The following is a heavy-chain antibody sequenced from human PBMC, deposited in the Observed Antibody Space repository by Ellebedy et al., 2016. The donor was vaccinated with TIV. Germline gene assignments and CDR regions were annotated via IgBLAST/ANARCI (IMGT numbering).Heavy chain of an antibody. CDR3: ASFVRGGSYFGYDAFDI. CDR2: ISAYNGNT. J-gene: IGHJ3*02. V-gene: IGHV1-18*04. Sequence: AASVKVSCKASGYTFTSYGISWVRQAPGQGLEWMGWISAYNGNTNYAQKLQGRVTMTTDTSTSTAYMELRSLRSDDTAVYYCASFVRGGSYFGYDAFDIWGQGTMVTVSS. CDR1: GYTFTSYG. D-gene: IGHD1-26*01.